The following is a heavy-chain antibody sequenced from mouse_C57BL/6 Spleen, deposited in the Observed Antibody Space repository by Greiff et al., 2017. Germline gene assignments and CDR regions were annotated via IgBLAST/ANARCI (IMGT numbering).Heavy chain of an antibody. D-gene: IGHD2-5*01. CDR2: SNPNNGGT. CDR1: GYTFTDYN. Sequence: LVKPGASVKIPCKASGYTFTDYNMDWVKQSHGKSLEWIGDSNPNNGGTIYNQKFKGKATLTVDKSSSTAYMELRSLTSEDTAVYYCARFDYSNHYYAMDYWGQGTSVTVSS. J-gene: IGHJ4*01. V-gene: IGHV1-18*01. CDR3: ARFDYSNHYYAMDY.